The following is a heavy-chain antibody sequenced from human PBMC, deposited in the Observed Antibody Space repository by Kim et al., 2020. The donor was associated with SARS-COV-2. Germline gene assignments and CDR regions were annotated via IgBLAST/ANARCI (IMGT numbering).Heavy chain of an antibody. CDR3: DASDY. CDR1: GFTFGIYA. J-gene: IGHJ4*02. CDR2: ISGGGGNT. V-gene: IGHV3-23*01. Sequence: GGSLTLSCAASGFTFGIYAMSWARQAPGKGLEWVSTISGGGGNTHYADSVKGRFTISRDNSMNTLYLQMNSLRAEDTAVYYCDASDYWGQGTLVTVSP.